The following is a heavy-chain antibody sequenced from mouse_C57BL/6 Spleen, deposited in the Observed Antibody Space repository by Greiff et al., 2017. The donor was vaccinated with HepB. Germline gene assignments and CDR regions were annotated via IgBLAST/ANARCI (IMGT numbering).Heavy chain of an antibody. V-gene: IGHV5-17*01. Sequence: EVKLVESGGGLVKPGGSLKLSCAASGFTFSDYGMHWVRQAPEKGLEWVAYISSGSSTIYYADTVKGRFTISRDNAKNTLFLQMTSLRSEDTAMYYCARIVGYYGSSYAMDYWGQGTSVTVSS. CDR2: ISSGSSTI. CDR3: ARIVGYYGSSYAMDY. J-gene: IGHJ4*01. D-gene: IGHD1-1*01. CDR1: GFTFSDYG.